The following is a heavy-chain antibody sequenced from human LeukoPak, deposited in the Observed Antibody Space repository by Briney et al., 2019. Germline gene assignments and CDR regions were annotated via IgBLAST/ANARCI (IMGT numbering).Heavy chain of an antibody. V-gene: IGHV3-23*01. CDR1: GFTFSSYA. J-gene: IGHJ6*02. D-gene: IGHD2-2*01. Sequence: GGSLRLSCAASGFTFSSYAMSWVRQAPGKGLERVSAISGSGGSTYYADSVKGRFTISRDNSKNTLYLQMNSLRAEDTAVYYCAKDPTYCSSTSCYWYGMDVWGQGTTVTVSS. CDR3: AKDPTYCSSTSCYWYGMDV. CDR2: ISGSGGST.